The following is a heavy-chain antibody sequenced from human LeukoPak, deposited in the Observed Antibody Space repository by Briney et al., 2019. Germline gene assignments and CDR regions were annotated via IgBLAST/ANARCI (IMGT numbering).Heavy chain of an antibody. D-gene: IGHD1-26*01. Sequence: GGSLRLSCAASVFIFSSYWMAWVRQAPGKGLVWVSRINSDGSSTSYADSVKGRFTISRDNAKNSLYLQMNSLRAEDTAVYYCARDKIVGATYFDYWGQGTLVTVSS. V-gene: IGHV3-74*01. CDR2: INSDGSST. CDR3: ARDKIVGATYFDY. J-gene: IGHJ4*02. CDR1: VFIFSSYW.